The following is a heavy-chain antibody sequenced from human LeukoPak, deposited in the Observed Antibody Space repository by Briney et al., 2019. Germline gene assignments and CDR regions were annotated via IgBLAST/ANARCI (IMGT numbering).Heavy chain of an antibody. CDR1: GGSISSYC. CDR3: ASMKKGIAAGRYYYYYMDV. J-gene: IGHJ6*03. CDR2: IYYSGST. D-gene: IGHD6-13*01. Sequence: SETLSLTCTVSGGSISSYCWSWIRQPPGKGLEWIGYIYYSGSTNYNPSLKSRVTMSVDTSKNQFSLKLSSVTAADTAVYYCASMKKGIAAGRYYYYYMDVWGKGTTVTISS. V-gene: IGHV4-59*12.